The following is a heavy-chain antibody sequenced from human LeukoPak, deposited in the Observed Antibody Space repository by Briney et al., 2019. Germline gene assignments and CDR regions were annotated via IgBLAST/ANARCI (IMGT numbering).Heavy chain of an antibody. V-gene: IGHV1-2*02. J-gene: IGHJ4*02. Sequence: ASVKVSCKASGYTFTGYYMHWVRQAPGQGLEWMGWINPNSGGTNYAQKFQGRVTMIRDTSITTAYMELSRLTSDDTAVYYCARDGLLRGEPDYWGQGTLVTVSS. CDR2: INPNSGGT. CDR1: GYTFTGYY. CDR3: ARDGLLRGEPDY. D-gene: IGHD2-21*02.